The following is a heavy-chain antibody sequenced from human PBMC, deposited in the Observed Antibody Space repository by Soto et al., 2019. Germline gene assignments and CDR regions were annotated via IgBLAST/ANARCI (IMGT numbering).Heavy chain of an antibody. CDR1: GNSISSYSYY. V-gene: IGHV4-39*01. Sequence: SETLSLTCTVSGNSISSYSYYWGWIRQAPGKVLEWIGTMHSSGTTSYNPSLQSRVTITIDTSKNQLFLALSSVTAADTAVCYCARYFLRGRFFDSWGQGTLVTVSS. D-gene: IGHD3-10*01. J-gene: IGHJ4*02. CDR3: ARYFLRGRFFDS. CDR2: MHSSGTT.